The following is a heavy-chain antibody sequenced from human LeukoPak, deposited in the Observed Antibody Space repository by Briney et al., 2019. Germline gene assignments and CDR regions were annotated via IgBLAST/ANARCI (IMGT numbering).Heavy chain of an antibody. CDR1: GFTFRSYE. CDR2: LSSSGSAF. CDR3: ARENDYYGSGSYSY. Sequence: GGSLRLSCEDSGFTFRSYEMNWVRQAPGKGLEWIAYLSSSGSAFSYADSVKGRFTISRDNSKNTLYLQMNSLRAEDTAVYYCARENDYYGSGSYSYWGQGTLVTVSS. D-gene: IGHD3-10*01. V-gene: IGHV3-48*03. J-gene: IGHJ4*02.